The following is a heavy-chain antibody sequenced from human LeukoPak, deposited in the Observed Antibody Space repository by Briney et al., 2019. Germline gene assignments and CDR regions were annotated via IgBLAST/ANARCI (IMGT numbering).Heavy chain of an antibody. CDR2: IKQDGSEK. CDR1: GFTFSSYW. CDR3: ARVYTTRRGSSWYRVNYYGMDV. D-gene: IGHD6-13*01. Sequence: PGGSLRLSCAASGFTFSSYWMSWVRQAPGKGLEWVANIKQDGSEKYYVDSVKGRFTISRDNAKNSLYLQMDSLRAEDTAVYYCARVYTTRRGSSWYRVNYYGMDVWGQGTTVTVSS. J-gene: IGHJ6*02. V-gene: IGHV3-7*01.